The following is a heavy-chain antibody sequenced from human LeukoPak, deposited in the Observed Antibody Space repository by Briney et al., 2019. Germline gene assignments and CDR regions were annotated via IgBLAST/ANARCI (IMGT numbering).Heavy chain of an antibody. V-gene: IGHV3-30-3*01. D-gene: IGHD6-6*01. J-gene: IGHJ4*02. CDR2: ISYDGNNK. CDR3: ARAKQLALFGY. Sequence: GGSLRLSCAASGFTFSSYWMHWVRQAPGKGLEWVAVISYDGNNKYYADSVKGRFTISRDNSKNTLYPQMNSLRAEDTAVYYCARAKQLALFGYWGQGTLVTVSS. CDR1: GFTFSSYW.